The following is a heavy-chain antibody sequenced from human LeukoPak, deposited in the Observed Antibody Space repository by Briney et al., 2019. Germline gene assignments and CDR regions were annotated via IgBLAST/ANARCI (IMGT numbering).Heavy chain of an antibody. J-gene: IGHJ4*02. CDR3: ARGTGSLDY. D-gene: IGHD1-26*01. CDR2: TYSRSKWFN. V-gene: IGHV6-1*01. CDR1: GDSVSSKSAS. Sequence: SQTLSLTCAISGDSVSSKSASWNWIRQSPSRGLEWLGRTYSRSKWFNDYAVSVKSRMTINPDTSKNQFSLHLTSVTPDDTAVCYCARGTGSLDYWGQGTLVTVSS.